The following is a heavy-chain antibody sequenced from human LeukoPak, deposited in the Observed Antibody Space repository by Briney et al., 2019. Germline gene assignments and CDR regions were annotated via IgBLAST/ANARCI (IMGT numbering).Heavy chain of an antibody. V-gene: IGHV1-8*01. J-gene: IGHJ4*02. CDR3: ATPSVSLAVDNSFDY. D-gene: IGHD6-19*01. CDR2: MNPNSGNT. Sequence: ASVKVSCKASGYTFTSYDINWVRQATGQGLEWMGWMNPNSGNTGYAQKFQGRVTMTRNTSISTAYMELSSLRSEGTAVYYCATPSVSLAVDNSFDYWGQGTLVTVSS. CDR1: GYTFTSYD.